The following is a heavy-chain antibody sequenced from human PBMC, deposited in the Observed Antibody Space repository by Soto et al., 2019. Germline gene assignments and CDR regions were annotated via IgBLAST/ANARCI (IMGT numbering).Heavy chain of an antibody. J-gene: IGHJ6*02. V-gene: IGHV1-69*13. D-gene: IGHD2-15*01. Sequence: SVQVSCKASGGTFSSYAISWVRQAPGQGLEWMGGIIPIFGTANYAQKFQGRVTITADESTSTAYMELSSLRSEDTAVYYCARGRGGSCYSGFCHPSKYGMDVWGQGTTVTVSS. CDR3: ARGRGGSCYSGFCHPSKYGMDV. CDR1: GGTFSSYA. CDR2: IIPIFGTA.